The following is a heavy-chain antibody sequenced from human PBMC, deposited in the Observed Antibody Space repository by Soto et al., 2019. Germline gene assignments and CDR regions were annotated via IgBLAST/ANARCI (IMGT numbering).Heavy chain of an antibody. D-gene: IGHD3-22*01. V-gene: IGHV1-18*01. CDR3: ARAPVGYYYGSSGYYYPY. Sequence: ASVKVCDQASGYTFTSSGIIRVRHAPAQGVEWMGWISAYNGNTNYAQKLQGRVTMTTDTSTSSAYMELSSLRSDDTAVYYCARAPVGYYYGSSGYYYPYWGQGTLVTGSS. CDR2: ISAYNGNT. J-gene: IGHJ4*02. CDR1: GYTFTSSG.